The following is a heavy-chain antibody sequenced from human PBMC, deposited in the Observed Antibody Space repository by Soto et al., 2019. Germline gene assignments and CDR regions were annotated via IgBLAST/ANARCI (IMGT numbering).Heavy chain of an antibody. J-gene: IGHJ6*02. CDR3: ARVSVVYARHYYYYYGMDV. D-gene: IGHD2-8*02. CDR2: IYYSGST. CDR1: GGSISSGDYY. V-gene: IGHV4-30-4*01. Sequence: SETLSLTCTVSGGSISSGDYYWSWIRQPPGKGLEWIGYIYYSGSTYYNPSLKSRVTISVDTSKNQFSLKLSSVTATDTAVYYCARVSVVYARHYYYYYGMDVWGQGTTVTVSS.